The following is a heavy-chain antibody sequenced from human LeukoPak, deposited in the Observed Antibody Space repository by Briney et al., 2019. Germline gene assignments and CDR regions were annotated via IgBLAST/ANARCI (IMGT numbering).Heavy chain of an antibody. Sequence: SETLSLTCAVSGGSISSNNWWSWVRQPPGKGLEWIGEISHSGSTGYNPSLKSRVTISVDKSKNHFSLKLSSVTAADTAVYYCASNSYGSLSPFDYWGQGTLVTVSS. V-gene: IGHV4-4*02. CDR3: ASNSYGSLSPFDY. CDR2: ISHSGST. D-gene: IGHD5-18*01. J-gene: IGHJ4*02. CDR1: GGSISSNNW.